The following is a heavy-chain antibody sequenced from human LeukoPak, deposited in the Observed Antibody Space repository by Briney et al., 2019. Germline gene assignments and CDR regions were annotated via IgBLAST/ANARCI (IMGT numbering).Heavy chain of an antibody. Sequence: PGGSLRLSCAASGFTFSSYWMHWVRQAPGKGLVWVSRINSDGRSTSYADSVKGRFTISRDNAENTLYLQMNSLRAEDTAVYYCARGRYGGNSGYYFDYWGQGTLVTVSS. V-gene: IGHV3-74*01. D-gene: IGHD4-23*01. CDR1: GFTFSSYW. CDR2: INSDGRST. J-gene: IGHJ4*02. CDR3: ARGRYGGNSGYYFDY.